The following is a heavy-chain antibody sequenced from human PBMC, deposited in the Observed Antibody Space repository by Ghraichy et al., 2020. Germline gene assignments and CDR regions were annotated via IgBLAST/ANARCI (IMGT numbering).Heavy chain of an antibody. CDR3: VKPNYFDSSGYYYVTGYYFDY. CDR2: ISSNGGST. Sequence: GGSLRLSCSASGFTFSSYAMHWVRQAPGKGLEYVSAISSNGGSTYYADSMKGRFTISRDNSKNTLYLQMSSLRAEDTAVYYCVKPNYFDSSGYYYVTGYYFDYWGQGTLVTVSS. D-gene: IGHD3-22*01. J-gene: IGHJ4*02. V-gene: IGHV3-64D*09. CDR1: GFTFSSYA.